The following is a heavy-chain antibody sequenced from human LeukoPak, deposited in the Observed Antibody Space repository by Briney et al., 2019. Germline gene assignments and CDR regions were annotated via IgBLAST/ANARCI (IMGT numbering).Heavy chain of an antibody. CDR3: ARTKYYYYYMDV. V-gene: IGHV1-69*06. Sequence: SVKVSCKASGGTFSSYAISWVRQAPGQGLEWMGGIIPIFGTANYAQKFQGRVTITADKSTSIAYMELSSLRSEDTAVYYCARTKYYYYYMDVWGKGTTVTVSS. CDR1: GGTFSSYA. J-gene: IGHJ6*03. CDR2: IIPIFGTA.